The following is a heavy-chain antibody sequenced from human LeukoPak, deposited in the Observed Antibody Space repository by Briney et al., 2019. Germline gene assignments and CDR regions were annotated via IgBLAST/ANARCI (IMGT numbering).Heavy chain of an antibody. V-gene: IGHV3-7*01. J-gene: IGHJ5*02. CDR3: ARGETSQNIVTRKTYNWFDP. Sequence: PGGSLRLSCAASGFTFSSYWMSWVRQAPGKGLEWVANIKQDGSEKYYVDSVKGRFTISRDSAKNSLYLQMKSLRAEDTAVYYCARGETSQNIVTRKTYNWFDPWGQGTLVTVSS. D-gene: IGHD2/OR15-2a*01. CDR1: GFTFSSYW. CDR2: IKQDGSEK.